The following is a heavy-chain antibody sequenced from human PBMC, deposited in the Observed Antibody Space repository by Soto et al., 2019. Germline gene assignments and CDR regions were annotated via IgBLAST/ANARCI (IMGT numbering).Heavy chain of an antibody. CDR3: ARGPSPVKMTVAVYENYFDY. Sequence: ASVKVSGKASGYTFTSYYIHWVRQAPGEGLEWMGIINPSYGDTSYSQKFQGSVTMTRETSTGTVYMELSRLRSEDTAVYYCARGPSPVKMTVAVYENYFDYWGQGT. D-gene: IGHD6-19*01. J-gene: IGHJ4*02. V-gene: IGHV1-46*01. CDR2: INPSYGDT. CDR1: GYTFTSYY.